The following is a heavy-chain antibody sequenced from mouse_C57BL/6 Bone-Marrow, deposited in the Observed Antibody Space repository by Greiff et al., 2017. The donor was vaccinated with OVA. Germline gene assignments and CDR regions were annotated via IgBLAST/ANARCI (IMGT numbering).Heavy chain of an antibody. CDR1: CYTFTSYW. Sequence: QVQLQQPGAALVMPGASVKLSCKASCYTFTSYWMHWVKQRPGQGLEWIGEIDPSDSYTNYNQKFKGKSTLTVDKSSSTAYMQLSSLTSEDSAVYYCARDGYYYYYAMDYWGQGTSVTVSS. V-gene: IGHV1-69*01. J-gene: IGHJ4*01. D-gene: IGHD2-3*01. CDR3: ARDGYYYYYAMDY. CDR2: IDPSDSYT.